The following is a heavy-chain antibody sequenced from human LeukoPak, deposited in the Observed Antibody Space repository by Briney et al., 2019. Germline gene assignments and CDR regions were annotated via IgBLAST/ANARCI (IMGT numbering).Heavy chain of an antibody. Sequence: ASVTVSCKASGGTFSSYAISWVRQAPGQGLEWMGGIIPIFGTANYAQKFQGRVTITADESTSTAYMELSSLRSEDTAVYYCARSSITMVRGAHFPIPDYWGQGTLVTVSS. CDR1: GGTFSSYA. V-gene: IGHV1-69*13. CDR2: IIPIFGTA. CDR3: ARSSITMVRGAHFPIPDY. D-gene: IGHD3-10*01. J-gene: IGHJ4*02.